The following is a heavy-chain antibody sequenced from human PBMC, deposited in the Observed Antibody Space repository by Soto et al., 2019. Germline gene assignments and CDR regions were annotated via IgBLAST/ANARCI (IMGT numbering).Heavy chain of an antibody. V-gene: IGHV5-51*01. CDR3: ARHRLRGDSYYYYGMDV. Sequence: GESLKISCKGSGYSFTSYWIGWVRHMPGKGLEWMGIIYPGDSDTRYSPSFQGQVTISADKSISTAYLQWSSLKASDTAMYYCARHRLRGDSYYYYGMDVWGPGTTVTVSS. CDR1: GYSFTSYW. J-gene: IGHJ6*02. D-gene: IGHD3-16*01. CDR2: IYPGDSDT.